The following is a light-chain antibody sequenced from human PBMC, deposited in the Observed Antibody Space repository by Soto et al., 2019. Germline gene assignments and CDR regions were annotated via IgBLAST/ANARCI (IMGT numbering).Light chain of an antibody. V-gene: IGLV2-23*01. CDR3: CLYVGGTTYV. CDR2: DDT. Sequence: QSSLAHPASVSWSPGQSITISCAGTVGLVSWYQQHPGKVPKLIIYDDTKRPSGVSSRFSGSKSGNTASLTISGLQTEDEADYYCCLYVGGTTYVFGTGTKVAVL. J-gene: IGLJ1*01. CDR1: VGL.